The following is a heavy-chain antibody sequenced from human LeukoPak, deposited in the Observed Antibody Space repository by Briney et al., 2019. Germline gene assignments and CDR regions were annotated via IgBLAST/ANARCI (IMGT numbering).Heavy chain of an antibody. CDR2: INPNSGGT. J-gene: IGHJ4*02. D-gene: IGHD4-17*01. CDR3: ASIFYGDYPSPCDY. Sequence: GASVKVSCKASGYTFTGYYMHCVRQAPGQGLEWMGWINPNSGGTNYAQKFQGRVTMTRDTSISTAYMELSRLRSDDKAVYYCASIFYGDYPSPCDYWGQGTLVTVSS. CDR1: GYTFTGYY. V-gene: IGHV1-2*02.